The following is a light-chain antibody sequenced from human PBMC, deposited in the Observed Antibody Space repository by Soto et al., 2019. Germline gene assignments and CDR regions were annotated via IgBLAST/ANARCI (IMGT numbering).Light chain of an antibody. Sequence: QSALTQPRSVSGSPGQSVTISCTGTSSDVGGYNYVSWYQQHPGKAPKLMIYDVSQRPSGVPDRFSGSKSGNTASLTISGLQAEDEADYYCSSYAGSHFLFGGGTKLTVL. CDR2: DVS. V-gene: IGLV2-11*01. J-gene: IGLJ2*01. CDR1: SSDVGGYNY. CDR3: SSYAGSHFL.